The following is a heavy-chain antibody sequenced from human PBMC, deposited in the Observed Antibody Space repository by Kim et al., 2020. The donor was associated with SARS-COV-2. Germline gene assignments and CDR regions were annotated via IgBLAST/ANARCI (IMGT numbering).Heavy chain of an antibody. D-gene: IGHD3-10*01. J-gene: IGHJ6*02. CDR3: VNRGRASPQGNV. V-gene: IGHV3-64D*09. Sequence: HSDSVKGRFTISRDNSKHTVDLQMSSVRAEDTAVYYCVNRGRASPQGNVWGQGTAVTVTS.